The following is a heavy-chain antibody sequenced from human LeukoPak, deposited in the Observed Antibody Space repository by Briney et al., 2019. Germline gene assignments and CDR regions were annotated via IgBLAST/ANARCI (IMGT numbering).Heavy chain of an antibody. V-gene: IGHV3-23*01. J-gene: IGHJ4*02. Sequence: GGSLRLSCAATGFTFSIHAMSWVRQAPGKGLEWVSTITGSGGSTYYADSVKGRFTISRDNSKNTLYLQMNSLRAEDTAVYYCAKHGVDCSGGSFHSGGFFDYWGQGTLVTVSS. D-gene: IGHD2-15*01. CDR3: AKHGVDCSGGSFHSGGFFDY. CDR2: ITGSGGST. CDR1: GFTFSIHA.